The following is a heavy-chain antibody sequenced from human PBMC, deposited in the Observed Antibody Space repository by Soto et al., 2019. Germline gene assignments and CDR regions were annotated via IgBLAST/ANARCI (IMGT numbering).Heavy chain of an antibody. V-gene: IGHV1-46*01. CDR1: GYTFSTYS. Sequence: QVQLVQSGAEVKKPGASVKVSCKASGYTFSTYSMHWVRQAPGQGLEWMGMINPRGGRSSYAQKFQGRVALTRETSTTTVYMEVRSLRSEGTAVYYCAKDQEEVDVAVALAPTAFDFWGQGTLVTVSS. J-gene: IGHJ4*02. CDR2: INPRGGRS. D-gene: IGHD6-19*01. CDR3: AKDQEEVDVAVALAPTAFDF.